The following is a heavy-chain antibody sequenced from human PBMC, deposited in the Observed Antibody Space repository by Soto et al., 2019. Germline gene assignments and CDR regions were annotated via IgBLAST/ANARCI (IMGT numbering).Heavy chain of an antibody. D-gene: IGHD2-15*01. CDR2: SVNSGT. J-gene: IGHJ3*02. Sequence: EVQLLESGGGLVQSGGSLRLSCAASGFTFSDYTMSWVRQAPGMGLQWVSSVNSGTYYADSVKSRLTSCIDNSKSTLYLPMISLRVEDTAVYHCVVYCSGGSCSGLGSFDIWGQGTMVNVSS. CDR1: GFTFSDYT. CDR3: VVYCSGGSCSGLGSFDI. V-gene: IGHV3-23*01.